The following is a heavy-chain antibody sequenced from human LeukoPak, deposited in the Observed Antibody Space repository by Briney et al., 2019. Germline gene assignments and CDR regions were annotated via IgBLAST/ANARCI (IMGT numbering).Heavy chain of an antibody. J-gene: IGHJ4*02. CDR2: ISSSGSTI. Sequence: GGSLRLSCAASGFTFSDYYMSWIRQAPGKGLEWVSYISSSGSTIYYADSVKGRFTISRDNAKNSLYLQMSSLRAEDTAVYYCARYMITFGGVIVSLGYWGQGTLVTVSS. D-gene: IGHD3-16*02. V-gene: IGHV3-11*01. CDR3: ARYMITFGGVIVSLGY. CDR1: GFTFSDYY.